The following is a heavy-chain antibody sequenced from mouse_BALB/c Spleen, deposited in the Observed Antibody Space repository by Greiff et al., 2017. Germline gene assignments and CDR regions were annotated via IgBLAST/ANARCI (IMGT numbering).Heavy chain of an antibody. D-gene: IGHD1-1*01. CDR1: GFTFSSYA. Sequence: EVKVVESGGGLVKPGGSLKLSCAASGFTFSSYAMSWVRQSPEKRLEWVAEISSGGSYTYYPDTVTGRFTISRDNAKNTLYLEMSSLRSEDTAMYYCARRDYGSSFFDYWGQGTTLTVSS. CDR3: ARRDYGSSFFDY. CDR2: ISSGGSYT. V-gene: IGHV5-9-4*01. J-gene: IGHJ2*01.